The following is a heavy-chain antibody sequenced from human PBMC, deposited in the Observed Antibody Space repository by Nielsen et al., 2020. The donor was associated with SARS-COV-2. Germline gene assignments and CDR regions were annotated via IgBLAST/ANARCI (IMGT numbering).Heavy chain of an antibody. V-gene: IGHV3-43*01. CDR1: GFTFDDYT. J-gene: IGHJ4*02. CDR3: ARGGDILTGYSDY. Sequence: GGSLRLSCAASGFTFDDYTMHWVRQAPGKGLEWVSLISWDGGSTYYADSVKGRFTISRDNAKNSLYLQMNSLRAEDTALYHCARGGDILTGYSDYWGQGTLVTVSS. CDR2: ISWDGGST. D-gene: IGHD3-9*01.